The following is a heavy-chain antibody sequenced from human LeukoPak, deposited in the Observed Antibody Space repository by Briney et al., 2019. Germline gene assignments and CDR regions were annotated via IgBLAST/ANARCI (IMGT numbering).Heavy chain of an antibody. CDR3: TRVLLQNYYDSSGYFDY. V-gene: IGHV1-18*01. Sequence: ASVKVSCKASGYTFTSDGISWVRQAPGQGLEWMGWISAYNGNTNYAQKLQGRVTMTTDTSTSTAYMELRSLRSDDTAVYYCTRVLLQNYYDSSGYFDYWGQGTLVTVSS. CDR1: GYTFTSDG. J-gene: IGHJ4*02. CDR2: ISAYNGNT. D-gene: IGHD3-22*01.